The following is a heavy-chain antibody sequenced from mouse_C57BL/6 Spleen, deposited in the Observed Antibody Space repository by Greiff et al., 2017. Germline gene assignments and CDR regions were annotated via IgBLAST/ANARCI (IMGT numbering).Heavy chain of an antibody. V-gene: IGHV1-53*01. J-gene: IGHJ4*01. D-gene: IGHD1-1*01. CDR1: GYTFTSYW. CDR2: INPSNGGT. Sequence: QVQLQQPGTELVKPGASVKLSCKASGYTFTSYWMHWVKQRPGQGLEWIGNINPSNGGTNYNEKFKSKATLTVDKSSSKAYMQLSSLTSEDSAVYYCARERFYYYGSSYAVYYYAMDYWGQGTSGTVSS. CDR3: ARERFYYYGSSYAVYYYAMDY.